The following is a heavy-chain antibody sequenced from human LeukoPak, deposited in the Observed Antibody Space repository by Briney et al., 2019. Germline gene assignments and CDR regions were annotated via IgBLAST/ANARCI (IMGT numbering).Heavy chain of an antibody. CDR2: ISSSSSTI. CDR3: ARQRGSGCLDY. Sequence: GGSLRLSCAASGFTFSSYSMNWVRQAPGKGLEWVSYISSSSSTIYYADSVKGRFTISRDNAKNSLSLQMNSLRAEDTAVYYCARQRGSGCLDYWGQGTLVTVSS. D-gene: IGHD6-19*01. V-gene: IGHV3-48*04. CDR1: GFTFSSYS. J-gene: IGHJ4*02.